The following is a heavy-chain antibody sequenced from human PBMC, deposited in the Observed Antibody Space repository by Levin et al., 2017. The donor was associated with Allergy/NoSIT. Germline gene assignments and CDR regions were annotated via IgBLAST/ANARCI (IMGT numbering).Heavy chain of an antibody. CDR3: ARDNYSNSLGGYYGMDV. CDR1: GGTFSSYA. CDR2: IIPIFGTA. J-gene: IGHJ6*02. V-gene: IGHV1-69*06. Sequence: TGGSLRLSCKASGGTFSSYAISWVRQAPGQGLEWMGGIIPIFGTANYAQKFQGRVTITADKSTSTAYMELSSLRSEDTAVYYCARDNYSNSLGGYYGMDVWGQGTTVTVSS. D-gene: IGHD4-11*01.